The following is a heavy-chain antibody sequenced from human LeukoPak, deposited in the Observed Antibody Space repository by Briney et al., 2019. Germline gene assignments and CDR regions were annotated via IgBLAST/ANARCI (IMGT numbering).Heavy chain of an antibody. D-gene: IGHD6-13*01. CDR3: ARESSSWYGGGY. J-gene: IGHJ4*02. V-gene: IGHV4-39*07. CDR1: GGSISSSSYY. Sequence: SETLSLTCTVSGGSISSSSYYWGWIRQPPGKGLEWIGSIYYSGSTYYNPSLKSRVTISVDTSKNQFSLKLSSVTAADTAVYYCARESSSWYGGGYWGQGTLVTVSS. CDR2: IYYSGST.